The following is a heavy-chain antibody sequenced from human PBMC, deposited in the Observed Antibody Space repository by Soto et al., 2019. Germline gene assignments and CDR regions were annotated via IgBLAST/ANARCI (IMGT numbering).Heavy chain of an antibody. Sequence: SEALSLPCAVYGGSFSGYYWRWIRQPPGKGLEWIGEINHSGSTNYNPSLKSRVTMSVDTSKNQFSLRLSSVTAADTAIYYCATRITVFGLLIPPFDPWGQGTLVTVSS. J-gene: IGHJ5*02. CDR1: GGSFSGYY. CDR3: ATRITVFGLLIPPFDP. V-gene: IGHV4-34*01. D-gene: IGHD3-3*01. CDR2: INHSGST.